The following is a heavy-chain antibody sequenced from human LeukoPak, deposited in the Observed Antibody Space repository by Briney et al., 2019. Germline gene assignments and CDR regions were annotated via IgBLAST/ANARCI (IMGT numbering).Heavy chain of an antibody. CDR1: GFTFSTYP. Sequence: GGSLRLSCEASGFTFSTYPMHWVRQAPDKGLEWVAMISYHGSNEYYADSVKGRFTISRDNSKNTLYLQMNSLRAEDTAVYYCAKSPLWFGESYFDYWGQGTLVTVSS. V-gene: IGHV3-30*18. CDR3: AKSPLWFGESYFDY. CDR2: ISYHGSNE. J-gene: IGHJ4*02. D-gene: IGHD3-10*01.